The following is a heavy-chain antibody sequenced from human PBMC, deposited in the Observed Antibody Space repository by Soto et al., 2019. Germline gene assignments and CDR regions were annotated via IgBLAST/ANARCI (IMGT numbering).Heavy chain of an antibody. Sequence: TSETLSLTCTVSGGSISSYYWSWIRQPPGKGLEWIGYIYYSGSTNYNPSLKSRVTISVDTSKNQFSLKLSSVTAADTAVYYCARRWGDGDYGGYYYYYMDVWGKGTTVTVSS. CDR2: IYYSGST. V-gene: IGHV4-59*08. D-gene: IGHD4-17*01. CDR1: GGSISSYY. J-gene: IGHJ6*03. CDR3: ARRWGDGDYGGYYYYYMDV.